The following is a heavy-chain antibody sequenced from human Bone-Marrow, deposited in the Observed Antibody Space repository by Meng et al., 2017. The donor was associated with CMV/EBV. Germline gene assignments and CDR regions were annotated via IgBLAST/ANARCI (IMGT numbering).Heavy chain of an antibody. J-gene: IGHJ5*02. CDR2: IIPILGIA. Sequence: SVKVSCKASGYTFSDYYMHWVRQAPGQGLEWMGRIIPILGIANYAQKFQGRVTITADKSTSTAYMELSSLRSEDTAVYYCASFCSSTSCYTRWFDPWGQGTLVTVSS. CDR1: GYTFSDYY. D-gene: IGHD2-2*02. CDR3: ASFCSSTSCYTRWFDP. V-gene: IGHV1-69*02.